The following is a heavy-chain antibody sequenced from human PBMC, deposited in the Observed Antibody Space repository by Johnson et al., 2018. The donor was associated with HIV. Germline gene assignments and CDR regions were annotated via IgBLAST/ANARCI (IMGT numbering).Heavy chain of an antibody. D-gene: IGHD6-25*01. CDR3: AKEAADDAFDI. V-gene: IGHV3-30*14. Sequence: QVQLVESGGGLAQPGESLRLSCAASGFTVSSYAMHWVRQAPGKGLEWVAVISYDGSNKYYADSVKGRFTISRDNSKNTLYLQMGSLRTEDMAVYHCAKEAADDAFDIWGQGTMVTVSS. J-gene: IGHJ3*02. CDR1: GFTVSSYA. CDR2: ISYDGSNK.